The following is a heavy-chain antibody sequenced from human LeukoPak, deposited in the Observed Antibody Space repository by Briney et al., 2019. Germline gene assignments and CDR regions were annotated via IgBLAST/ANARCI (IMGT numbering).Heavy chain of an antibody. CDR1: GFSFSTYT. Sequence: GESLRLSCAASGFSFSTYTMNWARQAPGKGLEWVSSISGSGSYIYYSDSVMGRFTISRDNAKNSLSLQMNSLRAEDTAIYYCASHFWNYYRIDYWGQGILVTVSS. J-gene: IGHJ4*02. CDR2: ISGSGSYI. CDR3: ASHFWNYYRIDY. V-gene: IGHV3-21*01. D-gene: IGHD3-3*02.